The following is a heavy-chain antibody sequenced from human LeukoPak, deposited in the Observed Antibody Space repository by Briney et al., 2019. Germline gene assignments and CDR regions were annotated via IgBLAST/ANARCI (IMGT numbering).Heavy chain of an antibody. J-gene: IGHJ4*02. CDR2: ITGSGTGT. Sequence: GGSLRPSCAASGFTFSSDAMSWVRQAPGKGLEWVSAITGSGTGTYYADSVKGRFTISRDDSKNTLYLQMNSLRAEDTAVYYCARMGKGTLDYWGQGTLVTVSS. V-gene: IGHV3-23*01. CDR3: ARMGKGTLDY. D-gene: IGHD1-1*01. CDR1: GFTFSSDA.